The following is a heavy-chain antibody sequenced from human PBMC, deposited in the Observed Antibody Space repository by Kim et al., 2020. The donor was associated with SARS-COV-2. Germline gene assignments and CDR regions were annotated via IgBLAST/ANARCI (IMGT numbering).Heavy chain of an antibody. CDR2: IYYSGKT. CDR3: ASSPTNSGGWYFADY. Sequence: SETLSLTCSVSGGSVSTGPYYWSWIRQPPGKGLEWIGYIYYSGKTYYNPSLKSRVTIPLDKSKNQFSLNLNSATAADTAIYYCASSPTNSGGWYFADYWGQGTQVSVSS. J-gene: IGHJ4*02. V-gene: IGHV4-61*01. CDR1: GGSVSTGPYY. D-gene: IGHD6-19*01.